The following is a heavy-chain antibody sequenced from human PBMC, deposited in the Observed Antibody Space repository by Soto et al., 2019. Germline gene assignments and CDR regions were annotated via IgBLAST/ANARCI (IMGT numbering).Heavy chain of an antibody. CDR1: GGTFSTFG. J-gene: IGHJ4*02. Sequence: QVQLVQSGAEVKKTGSSVKVSCKTSGGTFSTFGISWVRQAPVQGLEWMGGIIPFFGTAEYSQKFEDRITNTADDSTNTVYMDLRSLTSEETAILYCESTAPMDGGDKYYYDFWGQGALVTVSS. D-gene: IGHD2-21*02. CDR3: ESTAPMDGGDKYYYDF. CDR2: IIPFFGTA. V-gene: IGHV1-69*01.